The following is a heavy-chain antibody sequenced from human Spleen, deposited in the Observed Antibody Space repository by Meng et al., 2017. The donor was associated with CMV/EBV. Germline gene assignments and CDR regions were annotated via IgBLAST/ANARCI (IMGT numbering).Heavy chain of an antibody. CDR1: GFTFKTFT. V-gene: IGHV3-21*01. Sequence: GESLKISCAASGFTFKTFTMSWVRQAPGKGLEWVSSINPDSDYIYSADSVKGRFTISRDNTKNSLYLQMNSLRAEDTAVYYCARDQNSDYWGQGTLVTVSS. J-gene: IGHJ4*02. CDR3: ARDQNSDY. CDR2: INPDSDYI.